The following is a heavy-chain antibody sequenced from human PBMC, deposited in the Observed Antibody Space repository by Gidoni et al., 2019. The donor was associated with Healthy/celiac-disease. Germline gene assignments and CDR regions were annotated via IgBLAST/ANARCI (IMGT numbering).Heavy chain of an antibody. CDR3: AREFDAFDI. J-gene: IGHJ3*02. Sequence: EVQLVESGGGLVKPGGSLSISCAASGFTFSSYSMIWFRQAPGKWLEWFVSISSSSSFIYYADSVKCRFTISRDNAKNSLYLQMNSLRAEDTAVYYCAREFDAFDIWGQGTMVTVSS. V-gene: IGHV3-21*01. CDR1: GFTFSSYS. CDR2: ISSSSSFI.